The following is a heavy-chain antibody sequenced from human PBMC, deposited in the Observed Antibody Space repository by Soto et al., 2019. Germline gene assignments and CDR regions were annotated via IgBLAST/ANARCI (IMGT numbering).Heavy chain of an antibody. CDR1: GYTFTTYD. D-gene: IGHD2-8*01. V-gene: IGHV1-18*01. CDR3: ASDPYHALMLNAPNLYGMDV. Sequence: QVQLVQSGAEVKKPGASVKVSCKASGYTFTTYDISWVRQAPGQGLEWMGRISTYNGNTNYPQSLQGRLTMTTDTSTTTAYMELRSLRSDVTAVYYCASDPYHALMLNAPNLYGMDVWGQGTTVTVSS. CDR2: ISTYNGNT. J-gene: IGHJ6*02.